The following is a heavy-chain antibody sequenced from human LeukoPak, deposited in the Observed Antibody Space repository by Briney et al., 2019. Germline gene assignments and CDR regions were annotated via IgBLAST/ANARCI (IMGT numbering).Heavy chain of an antibody. CDR2: INGDASST. CDR1: GFTFSSYW. Sequence: PGGSLRLSCAASGFTFSSYWMHWVRQAPGKGLVWASRINGDASSTPYADSVKGRFTISRDNAKNTLYLQMNSLRAEDTAVYYCARGYTYGSIDYWGQGTLVTVSS. CDR3: ARGYTYGSIDY. V-gene: IGHV3-74*01. J-gene: IGHJ4*02. D-gene: IGHD5-18*01.